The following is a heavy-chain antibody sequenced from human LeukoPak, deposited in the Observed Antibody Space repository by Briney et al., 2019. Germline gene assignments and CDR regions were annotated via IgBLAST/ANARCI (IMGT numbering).Heavy chain of an antibody. D-gene: IGHD3-22*01. Sequence: PSETLSLTCTVSGGSISSGDYYWSWIRQPPGKGLEWIAYMYYSGSTYYNPSLKSRVTMSADTSKNQLSLKLSSVTAADTAVYYCARPYYYDSRIDPWGQGILVSVSS. CDR2: MYYSGST. CDR3: ARPYYYDSRIDP. V-gene: IGHV4-30-4*01. J-gene: IGHJ5*02. CDR1: GGSISSGDYY.